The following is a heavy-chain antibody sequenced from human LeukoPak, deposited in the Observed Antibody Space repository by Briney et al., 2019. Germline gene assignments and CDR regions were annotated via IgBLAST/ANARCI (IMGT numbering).Heavy chain of an antibody. CDR2: IFGSGGSP. D-gene: IGHD5-18*01. CDR3: GKTTVGYSSGQKPAWPVDY. CDR1: GFTFGGHA. V-gene: IGHV3-23*01. J-gene: IGHJ4*02. Sequence: GGSLRLSCEASGFTFGGHAMYWVRQAPGKGLEWVAGIFGSGGSPHYADSVKGRFTISRDNSQNTVYLQINSLRADDTAVYYCGKTTVGYSSGQKPAWPVDYWGQGTLVTVSS.